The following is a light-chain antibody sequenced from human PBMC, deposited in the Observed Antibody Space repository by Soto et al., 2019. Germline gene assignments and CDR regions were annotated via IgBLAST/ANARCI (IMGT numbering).Light chain of an antibody. CDR1: QSISSW. Sequence: DVQMTQSSSSLSASVGDRVSITCRAIQSISSWLAWYQQKPGKAPKLLMFDTFSLESGVPSRFSGSRSGTEFTLTISSLKPDDYATYYCQQYNSYSPPTFGGGTKVDIK. CDR3: QQYNSYSPPT. V-gene: IGKV1-5*01. CDR2: DTF. J-gene: IGKJ4*01.